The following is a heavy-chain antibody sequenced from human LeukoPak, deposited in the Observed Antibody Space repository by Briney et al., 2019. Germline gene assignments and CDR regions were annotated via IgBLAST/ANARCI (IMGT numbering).Heavy chain of an antibody. CDR1: GFTFSSYA. J-gene: IGHJ4*02. V-gene: IGHV3-23*01. CDR3: AKEGPRAVANYFDY. Sequence: GGSLRPSCAASGFTFSSYAMSWVRQAPGKGLEWVSAISGSGGRTYYADSMKGRFTISRDNSKKSLYLQMNSLRTEDTALYYCAKEGPRAVANYFDYWGQGTPVTVSS. CDR2: ISGSGGRT. D-gene: IGHD6-19*01.